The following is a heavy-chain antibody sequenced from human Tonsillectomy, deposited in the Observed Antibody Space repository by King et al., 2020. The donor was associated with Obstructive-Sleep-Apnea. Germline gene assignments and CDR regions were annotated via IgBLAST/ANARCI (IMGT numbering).Heavy chain of an antibody. Sequence: VQLVESGGGLLQPGGSLRLSCAASGFTFSSDAISWVRQGPGKGLEWVSVISGSVGCTYYADTVKVLFTISGDNSMNTLYLQMNSLRAEDTAVYYCAKETYYYDSSGYYHFDYWGQGTLVTVSS. CDR3: AKETYYYDSSGYYHFDY. J-gene: IGHJ4*02. CDR1: GFTFSSDA. V-gene: IGHV3-23*04. D-gene: IGHD3-22*01. CDR2: ISGSVGCT.